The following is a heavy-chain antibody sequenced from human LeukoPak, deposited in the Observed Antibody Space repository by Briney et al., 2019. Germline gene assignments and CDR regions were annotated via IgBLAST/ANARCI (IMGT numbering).Heavy chain of an antibody. D-gene: IGHD1-1*01. CDR3: ASGRVWNLEY. Sequence: GSLRLSCAASGFTFSSYAMHWVRQAPGKGLEWVAVISYDGSNKYHADSVKGRFTISRDNSKNTLYLQMNSLRAEDTAVYYCASGRVWNLEYWGQGTLVTVSS. V-gene: IGHV3-30-3*01. J-gene: IGHJ4*02. CDR2: ISYDGSNK. CDR1: GFTFSSYA.